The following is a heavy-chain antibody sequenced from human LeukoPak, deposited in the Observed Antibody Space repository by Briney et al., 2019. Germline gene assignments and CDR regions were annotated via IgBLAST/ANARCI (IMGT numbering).Heavy chain of an antibody. V-gene: IGHV3-21*01. CDR2: ISSSSSYI. CDR3: ASGIIAARPDY. CDR1: GFTFSSYS. D-gene: IGHD6-6*01. Sequence: GGSLRLSCAASGFTFSSYSMNWVRQAPGKGLEWVSSISSSSSYIYYADSVKGRFTISRDNAKNLLYLQMNSLRAEDTAVYYCASGIIAARPDYWGQGTLVTVSS. J-gene: IGHJ4*02.